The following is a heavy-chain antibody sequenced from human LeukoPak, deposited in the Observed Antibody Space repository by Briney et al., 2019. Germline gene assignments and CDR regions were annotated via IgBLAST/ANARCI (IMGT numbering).Heavy chain of an antibody. V-gene: IGHV3-23*01. CDR2: ISGSGGST. CDR1: GFTFSSYA. CDR3: AKDPNDYGDYAGVSV. Sequence: GGSQRLSCAASGFTFSSYAMSWVRQAPGKGLEWVSAISGSGGSTYYADSVKGRFTISRDNSKNTLYLQMNSLRAEDTAVYYCAKDPNDYGDYAGVSVWGQGTMVTVSS. J-gene: IGHJ3*01. D-gene: IGHD4-17*01.